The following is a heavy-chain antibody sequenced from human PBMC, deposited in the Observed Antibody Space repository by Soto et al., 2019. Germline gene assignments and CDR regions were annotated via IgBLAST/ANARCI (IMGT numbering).Heavy chain of an antibody. D-gene: IGHD3-22*01. J-gene: IGHJ4*02. V-gene: IGHV3-30*03. CDR1: GFTFSSYG. CDR3: ARDGPLYNYYYDSSGYYY. CDR2: ISYDGSNK. Sequence: QVQLVESGGGVVQPGRSLRLSCAASGFTFSSYGMHWVRQAPGKGLEWVAVISYDGSNKYYADSVKGRFTISRDNSKNTLYLQMNSLRAEDTAVYYCARDGPLYNYYYDSSGYYYWGQGTLVTVSS.